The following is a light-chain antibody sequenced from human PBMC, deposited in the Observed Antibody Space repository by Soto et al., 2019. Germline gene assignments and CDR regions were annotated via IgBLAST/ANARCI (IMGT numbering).Light chain of an antibody. Sequence: EIVLTQSPATLSSFPGDRVTLSCRASQYINTRLAWYQHRPGQAPRLLIYQTSIRAAGIPARFSASGSGTDFTLTISDVQPEEFALYYCHQRQSWPRTVGQGNKVDIK. V-gene: IGKV3-11*01. CDR3: HQRQSWPRT. CDR1: QYINTR. J-gene: IGKJ1*01. CDR2: QTS.